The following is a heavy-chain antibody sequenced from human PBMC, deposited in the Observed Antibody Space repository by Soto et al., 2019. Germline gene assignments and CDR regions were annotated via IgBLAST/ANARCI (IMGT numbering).Heavy chain of an antibody. J-gene: IGHJ4*02. CDR1: GGSISSSSYY. Sequence: SETLSLTCTVSGGSISSSSYYWGWIRQHPGKGVEWIGYIYYSGMTYNNPSLKSRVTISVDTSKNQFSLKLSSVTAADTAVYYCAREPSIWGQGTLVTVSS. CDR3: AREPSI. V-gene: IGHV4-31*03. CDR2: IYYSGMT.